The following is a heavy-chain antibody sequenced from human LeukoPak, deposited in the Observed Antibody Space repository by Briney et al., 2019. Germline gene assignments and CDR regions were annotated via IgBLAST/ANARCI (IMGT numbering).Heavy chain of an antibody. CDR3: ARSQSVAARPRD. V-gene: IGHV4-39*01. J-gene: IGHJ4*02. CDR2: IYYSGST. CDR1: GGSISSSSYY. Sequence: SETLSLTCTVSGGSISSSSYYWGWIRQPPGKGLEWIGSIYYSGSTYYNPSFKSRVTISVDTSKNQFSLKLSSVTAADTAVYYCARSQSVAARPRDWGQGTLVTVSS. D-gene: IGHD6-6*01.